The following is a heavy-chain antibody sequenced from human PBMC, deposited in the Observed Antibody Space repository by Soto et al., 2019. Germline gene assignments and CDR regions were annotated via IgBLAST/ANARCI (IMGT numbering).Heavy chain of an antibody. D-gene: IGHD1-26*01. J-gene: IGHJ4*02. CDR1: GFTFSNYA. V-gene: IGHV3-23*01. CDR2: ISASDDST. Sequence: GGSLRLSCAASGFTFSNYAMSWVRQAPGKGLEWVSIISASDDSTYYADSVKGRFTISRDNSKDTLYLQINSLRAEDTAIYYCVKDKSMGPGSYSYFDSWGQGTLVTVPS. CDR3: VKDKSMGPGSYSYFDS.